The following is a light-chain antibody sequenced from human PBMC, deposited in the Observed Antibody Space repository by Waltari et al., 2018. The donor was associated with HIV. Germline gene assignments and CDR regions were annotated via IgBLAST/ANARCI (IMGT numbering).Light chain of an antibody. CDR2: EGS. J-gene: IGLJ2*01. CDR3: CSYAGSSTFDVV. V-gene: IGLV2-23*03. CDR1: SRDVGSYNL. Sequence: QSALTQPAPVSGSPGQSITISCSGTSRDVGSYNLVSWYQQHPGKAPKLMIYEGSKRPSGVSNRFSGSKSGNTASLTISGLQAEDEADYYCCSYAGSSTFDVVFGGGTKLTVL.